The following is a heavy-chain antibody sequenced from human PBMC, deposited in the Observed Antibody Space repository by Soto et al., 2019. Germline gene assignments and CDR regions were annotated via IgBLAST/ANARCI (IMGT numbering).Heavy chain of an antibody. CDR2: ISSSSYI. CDR1: GFTFSSYS. V-gene: IGHV3-21*01. D-gene: IGHD2-2*01. J-gene: IGHJ4*02. Sequence: PGGSLRLSCAASGFTFSSYSMNWVRQAPGKGLEWVSSISSSSYIYYADSVKGRFTISRDNAKNSLYLQMNSLRAEDTAVYYCAVVYCSSTSCSNVGPFDYWGQGTLVTVSS. CDR3: AVVYCSSTSCSNVGPFDY.